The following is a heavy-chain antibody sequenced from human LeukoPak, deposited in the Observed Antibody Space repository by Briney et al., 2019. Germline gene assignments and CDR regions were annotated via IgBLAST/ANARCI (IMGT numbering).Heavy chain of an antibody. CDR1: GGTFTSYA. Sequence: GSSVKVSCKASGGTFTSYAISWVRQAPGQGLEWMGGIIPIFGTAYYAQKFQGRVTMTRDTSTSTVYMELSSLRSEDTAVYYCATYLGYCSGGSCYQGGPDPNWGQGTLVTVSS. V-gene: IGHV1-69*05. D-gene: IGHD2-15*01. CDR3: ATYLGYCSGGSCYQGGPDPN. CDR2: IIPIFGTA. J-gene: IGHJ4*02.